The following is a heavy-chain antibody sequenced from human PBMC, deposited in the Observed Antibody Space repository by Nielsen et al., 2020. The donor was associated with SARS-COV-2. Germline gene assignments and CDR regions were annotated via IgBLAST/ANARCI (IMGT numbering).Heavy chain of an antibody. CDR1: GGSFSGYY. CDR3: ARRGYYGDYVPIDY. Sequence: SETLSLTCAVYGGSFSGYYWSWIRQPPGKGLEWIGEINHSGSTNYNPSLKSRVTISVDTSKNQFSLKLSSVTAADTAVYYCARRGYYGDYVPIDYWGQGTLVTVSS. CDR2: INHSGST. D-gene: IGHD4-17*01. V-gene: IGHV4-34*01. J-gene: IGHJ4*02.